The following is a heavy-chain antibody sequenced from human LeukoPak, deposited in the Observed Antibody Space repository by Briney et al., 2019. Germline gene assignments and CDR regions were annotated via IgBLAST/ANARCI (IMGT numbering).Heavy chain of an antibody. CDR1: GFTFSSYA. D-gene: IGHD1-14*01. J-gene: IGHJ3*02. V-gene: IGHV3-30-3*01. Sequence: PGGSLRLSCAASGFTFSSYAMHWVRQAPGKGLEWVAVISYDGSNKYYADSVKGRFTISRDNSKNTLYLQMNSLRAEDTAVYCCARGYNLGAFDIWGQGTMVTVSS. CDR2: ISYDGSNK. CDR3: ARGYNLGAFDI.